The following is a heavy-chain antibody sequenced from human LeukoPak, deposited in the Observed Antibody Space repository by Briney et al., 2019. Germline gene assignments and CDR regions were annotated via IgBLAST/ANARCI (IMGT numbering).Heavy chain of an antibody. CDR1: GFTFSSYA. CDR3: AREPHPIWSGYENGGY. D-gene: IGHD3-3*01. CDR2: ISYDGSNK. V-gene: IGHV3-30-3*01. J-gene: IGHJ4*02. Sequence: GGSLRLSCAASGFTFSSYAMPWVRQAPGKGLEWVAVISYDGSNKYYADSVKGRFTISRDNSKNTLYLQMNSLRAEDTAVYYCAREPHPIWSGYENGGYWGQGTLVTVSS.